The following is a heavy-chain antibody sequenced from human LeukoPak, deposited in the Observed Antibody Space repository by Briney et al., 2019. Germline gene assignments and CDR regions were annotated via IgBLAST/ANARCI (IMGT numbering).Heavy chain of an antibody. V-gene: IGHV3-23*01. CDR1: GFTFSSYA. Sequence: GGSLRLSCAASGFTFSSYAMSWVRQAPGKGLEWVSAISGGGGSTYYADSVKGRFTISRDNSKNTLYLQMNSLRAEDTAVYYCAKDYYDSSGYHPFDYWGQGTLVTVSS. D-gene: IGHD3-22*01. CDR3: AKDYYDSSGYHPFDY. CDR2: ISGGGGST. J-gene: IGHJ4*02.